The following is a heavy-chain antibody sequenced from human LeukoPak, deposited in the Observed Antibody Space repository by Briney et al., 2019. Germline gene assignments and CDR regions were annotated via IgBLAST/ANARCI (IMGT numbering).Heavy chain of an antibody. CDR2: ISSSGSTI. CDR3: ARDTYPVATPFDY. Sequence: GGSLRLSCAASGFTFSSYEMNWVRQAPGKGLEWVSYISSSGSTIYYADSVKGRFTISRDNAKNSLYLQMDSLRAEDTAVYYCARDTYPVATPFDYWGQGTLVTVSS. CDR1: GFTFSSYE. J-gene: IGHJ4*02. V-gene: IGHV3-48*03. D-gene: IGHD5-12*01.